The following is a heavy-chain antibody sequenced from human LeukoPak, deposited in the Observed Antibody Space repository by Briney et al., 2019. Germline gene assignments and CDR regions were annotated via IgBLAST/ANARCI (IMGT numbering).Heavy chain of an antibody. J-gene: IGHJ4*02. Sequence: SVKVSCKASGYTFTGYYMHWVRQAPGQGLEWMGWINPNSGGTNYAQKFQGRATMTRDASISTAYMELSRLRSDDTAVYYCARVRCSSTSCYGPLDYWGQGTLVTVSS. CDR1: GYTFTGYY. CDR3: ARVRCSSTSCYGPLDY. D-gene: IGHD2-2*01. V-gene: IGHV1-2*02. CDR2: INPNSGGT.